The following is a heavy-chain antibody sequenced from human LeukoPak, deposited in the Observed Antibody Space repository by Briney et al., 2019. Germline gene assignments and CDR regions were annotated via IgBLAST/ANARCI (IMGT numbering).Heavy chain of an antibody. CDR2: ISSSGSYI. V-gene: IGHV3-21*01. D-gene: IGHD6-19*01. J-gene: IGHJ1*01. Sequence: TGGSLRLSCAASGFTFSVYRMNWVRQAPGKGLECVASISSSGSYIYHADSVKGRFTISRDNAKNSLYLQMNSLRVEDTAVYYCARNPGYSSGRYFQHWGQGTLVTVSS. CDR3: ARNPGYSSGRYFQH. CDR1: GFTFSVYR.